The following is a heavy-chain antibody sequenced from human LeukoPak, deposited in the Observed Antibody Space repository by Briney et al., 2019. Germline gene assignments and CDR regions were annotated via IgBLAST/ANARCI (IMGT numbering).Heavy chain of an antibody. CDR3: ARGSDILTGYYYFDY. CDR2: IYYSGST. D-gene: IGHD3-9*01. J-gene: IGHJ4*02. V-gene: IGHV4-30-4*01. Sequence: SQTLSLTCTVSGGSISSGDYYWSWIRQPPGKGLEWIGYIYYSGSTYYNPSLKSRVTISVDTSKNQFSLKLSSVTAADTAVYYCARGSDILTGYYYFDYWGQGTLVTVSS. CDR1: GGSISSGDYY.